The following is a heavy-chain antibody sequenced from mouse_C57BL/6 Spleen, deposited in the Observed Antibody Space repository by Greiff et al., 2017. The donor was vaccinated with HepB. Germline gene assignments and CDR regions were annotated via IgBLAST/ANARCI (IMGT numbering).Heavy chain of an antibody. CDR3: ARWGITTVVATDY. CDR2: IYPRSGNT. Sequence: VQLQQSGAELARPGASVKLSCKASGYTFTSYGISWVKQRTGQGLEWIGEIYPRSGNTYYNEKFKGKATLTADKYSSTAYMELRSLKSEDSAVYFCARWGITTVVATDYWGQGTTLTVSS. V-gene: IGHV1-81*01. J-gene: IGHJ2*01. CDR1: GYTFTSYG. D-gene: IGHD1-1*01.